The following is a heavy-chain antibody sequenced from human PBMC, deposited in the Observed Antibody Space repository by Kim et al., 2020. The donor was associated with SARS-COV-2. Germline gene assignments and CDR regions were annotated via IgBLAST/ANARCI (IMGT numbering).Heavy chain of an antibody. Sequence: GGSLRLSCAASGFTFSSYAMHWVRQAPGKGLEWVAVISYDGSNKYYADSVKGRFTISRDNSKNTLYLQMNSLRAEDTAVYYCARDGDGRVFDYWGQGTLVTVSS. CDR3: ARDGDGRVFDY. D-gene: IGHD1-26*01. CDR2: ISYDGSNK. CDR1: GFTFSSYA. V-gene: IGHV3-30-3*01. J-gene: IGHJ4*02.